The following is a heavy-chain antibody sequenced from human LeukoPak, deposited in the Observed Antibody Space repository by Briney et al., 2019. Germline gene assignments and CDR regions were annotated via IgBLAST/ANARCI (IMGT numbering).Heavy chain of an antibody. V-gene: IGHV1-2*02. CDR1: GYTFTGYH. J-gene: IGHJ6*03. CDR3: ARPPSDYYYYYMDV. CDR2: INPNSGDT. Sequence: ASVKVSCKASGYTFTGYHMHWVRQAPGQGLEWMGWINPNSGDTNYAQKFQGRVTMTRDTSISTAYMELSRLRSDDTAVYYCARPPSDYYYYYMDVWGKGTTVTVSS.